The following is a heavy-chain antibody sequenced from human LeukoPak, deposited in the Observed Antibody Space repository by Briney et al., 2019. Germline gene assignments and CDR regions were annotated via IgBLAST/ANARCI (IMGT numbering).Heavy chain of an antibody. J-gene: IGHJ4*02. CDR1: GFTFDDYG. CDR2: INWNGGST. Sequence: PGGSLRLSCAASGFTFDDYGMSWVRQAPGKGLEWVSGINWNGGSTGYADSVKGRFTISRDNAKNSLYLQMNSLRAEETALYYCARANLELREQWVAYYFDYWGQGTLVTVSS. V-gene: IGHV3-20*04. CDR3: ARANLELREQWVAYYFDY. D-gene: IGHD6-19*01.